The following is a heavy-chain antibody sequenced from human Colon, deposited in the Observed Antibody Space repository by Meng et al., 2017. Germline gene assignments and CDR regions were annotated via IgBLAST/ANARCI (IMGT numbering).Heavy chain of an antibody. D-gene: IGHD1-26*01. V-gene: IGHV4-30-4*01. Sequence: APVQMRGPGLVKPSLALSLTCTVSGDTVYSPDYYWSWIRQPPEKGLEWIGYNYYSGSTYYNPSLKSRVSISGDTSNKQFSLKLTSVTAADTAVYYCARSPYSGSALPFFDYWGQGSLVTVSS. J-gene: IGHJ4*02. CDR3: ARSPYSGSALPFFDY. CDR1: GDTVYSPDYY. CDR2: NYYSGST.